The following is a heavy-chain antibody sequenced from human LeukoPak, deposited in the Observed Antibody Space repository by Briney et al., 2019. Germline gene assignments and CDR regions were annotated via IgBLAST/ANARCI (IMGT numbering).Heavy chain of an antibody. CDR2: ISSSGSTI. D-gene: IGHD2-2*01. J-gene: IGHJ5*02. CDR1: GFTVSSNY. V-gene: IGHV3-11*01. Sequence: GGSLRLSCAASGFTVSSNYMSWIRQAPGKGLEWVSYISSSGSTIYYADSVKGRFTISRDNAKNSLYLQMNSLRAEDTAVYYCARDRAVVVVPAAILPQNASTDNWFDPWGQGTLVTVSS. CDR3: ARDRAVVVVPAAILPQNASTDNWFDP.